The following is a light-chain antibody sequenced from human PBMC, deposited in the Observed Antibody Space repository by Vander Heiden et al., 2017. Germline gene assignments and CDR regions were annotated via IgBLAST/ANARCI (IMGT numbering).Light chain of an antibody. CDR1: QSVLYSSNNKNY. Sequence: DIVMTQSPDSLAVSLGERATINCKSSQSVLYSSNNKNYLAWYQQTPGQPPKLLIYWASTRESGVPDRFSGSGSGTDFTLTISSLQAEDVAVYYCQQYYSTPPTFGQGTKLETK. V-gene: IGKV4-1*01. J-gene: IGKJ2*01. CDR3: QQYYSTPPT. CDR2: WAS.